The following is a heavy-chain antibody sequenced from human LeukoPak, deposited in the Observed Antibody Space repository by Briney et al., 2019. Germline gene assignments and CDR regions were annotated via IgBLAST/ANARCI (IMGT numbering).Heavy chain of an antibody. J-gene: IGHJ1*01. V-gene: IGHV3-23*01. Sequence: PGGSLRLSCAAAGFTFSSYSMTWIRQAPGKGLEWVSVISGGGGATYYADSVKGRFTISRDNSKNTLFLHMSSLRADDTAVYYCVKDRVSGGNSEWHWGQGTLVTVSS. CDR2: ISGGGGAT. CDR1: GFTFSSYS. D-gene: IGHD4-23*01. CDR3: VKDRVSGGNSEWH.